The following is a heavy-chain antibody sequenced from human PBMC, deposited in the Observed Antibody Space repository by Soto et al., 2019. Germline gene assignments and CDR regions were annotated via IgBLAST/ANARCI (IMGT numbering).Heavy chain of an antibody. J-gene: IGHJ4*02. Sequence: EVQLLESGGGLVQPGGSLRLSCAPSGFTLSNYAMFWVRQAPGKGLEWVSTIFAGGGSTYYADSVKGRFTISRDNSKNKLFLQMNSLRAEDTAVYFCAKDLIRGDGYIDFDYWGQGTLVTVSS. CDR1: GFTLSNYA. D-gene: IGHD3-10*01. CDR3: AKDLIRGDGYIDFDY. CDR2: IFAGGGST. V-gene: IGHV3-23*01.